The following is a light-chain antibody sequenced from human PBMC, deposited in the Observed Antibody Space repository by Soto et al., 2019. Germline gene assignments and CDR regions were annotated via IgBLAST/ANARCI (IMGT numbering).Light chain of an antibody. CDR3: QPYGP. V-gene: IGKV3-20*01. Sequence: EIVLTQSPGTLSLSPGERATLSCRASQSVSSSYLAWYQQKPGQAPRLLIYGASSRATGIPDRFSGSGSGTGFTLTISRLEPEDFAVYYCQPYGPFGQGTKVEIK. CDR1: QSVSSSY. CDR2: GAS. J-gene: IGKJ1*01.